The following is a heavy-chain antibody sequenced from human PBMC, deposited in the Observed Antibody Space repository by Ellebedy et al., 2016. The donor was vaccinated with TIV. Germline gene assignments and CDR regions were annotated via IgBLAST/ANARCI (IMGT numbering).Heavy chain of an antibody. CDR1: GFTFSSYW. CDR2: IKSDGSGA. D-gene: IGHD1-26*01. J-gene: IGHJ3*02. CDR3: ARGPPLLDIVGATRRVGSFDI. Sequence: GESLKISCAASGFTFSSYWMHWVRQVTGKGLVWVSRIKSDGSGASYADSVRGRFTISRDNTKNTLYLQMNRLRVEDTAVYYCARGPPLLDIVGATRRVGSFDIWGQGTMVTVSS. V-gene: IGHV3-74*01.